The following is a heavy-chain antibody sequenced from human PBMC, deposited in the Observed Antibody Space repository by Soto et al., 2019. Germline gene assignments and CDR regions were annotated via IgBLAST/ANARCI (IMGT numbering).Heavy chain of an antibody. CDR3: AIDEYYYDSSGTYGMDV. CDR2: IIPIFGTA. J-gene: IGHJ6*02. V-gene: IGHV1-69*13. Sequence: ASVKVSCKASGGTFSSYAISWVRQAPGQGLEWMGGIIPIFGTANYAQKFQGRVTITADESTSTAYMEQSSLKSEDTAVYYCAIDEYYYDSSGTYGMDVWGQGTTVTVSS. D-gene: IGHD3-22*01. CDR1: GGTFSSYA.